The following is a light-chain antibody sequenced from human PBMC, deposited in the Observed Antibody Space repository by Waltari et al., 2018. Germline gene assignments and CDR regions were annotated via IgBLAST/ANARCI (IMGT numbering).Light chain of an antibody. J-gene: IGLJ1*01. Sequence: ATLTCGGENIETKSVNWYQQKPGQAPVLVMFYDNDRPAGIPERFSGSNSGNTATLTISRVEAGDEARYYCHVWHPHVDPGVFGTGTEVTVL. CDR1: NIETKS. V-gene: IGLV3-21*04. CDR2: YDN. CDR3: HVWHPHVDPGV.